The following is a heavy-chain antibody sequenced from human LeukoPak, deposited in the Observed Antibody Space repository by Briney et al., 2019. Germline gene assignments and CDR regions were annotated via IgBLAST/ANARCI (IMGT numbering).Heavy chain of an antibody. Sequence: SETLSLTCAVYGGSFSGYYWSWIRQPPGKGLEWIGEINHSGSTNYNPSLKSRVTISVDKSKNQFSLKLSSVTAADTAVYYCALDSSGRGYAFDIWGQGTMVTVSS. V-gene: IGHV4-34*01. CDR3: ALDSSGRGYAFDI. J-gene: IGHJ3*02. CDR1: GGSFSGYY. D-gene: IGHD3-22*01. CDR2: INHSGST.